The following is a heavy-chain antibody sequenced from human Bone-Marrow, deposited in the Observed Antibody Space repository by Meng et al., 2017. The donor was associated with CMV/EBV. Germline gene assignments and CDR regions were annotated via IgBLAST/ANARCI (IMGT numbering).Heavy chain of an antibody. CDR3: ARVYCSSTSCRYNYGMDV. Sequence: SVKVSCKASGGTFSSYAISWVRQAPGQGLEWMGGIIPILGIANYAQKFQGRVTITADKSTSTAYMELSSLRSEDTAVYYCARVYCSSTSCRYNYGMDVWDQGTTVTVSS. CDR2: IIPILGIA. J-gene: IGHJ6*02. D-gene: IGHD2-2*01. CDR1: GGTFSSYA. V-gene: IGHV1-69*10.